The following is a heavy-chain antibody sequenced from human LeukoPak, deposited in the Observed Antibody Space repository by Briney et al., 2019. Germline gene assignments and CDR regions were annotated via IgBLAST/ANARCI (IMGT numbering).Heavy chain of an antibody. CDR1: GYTFTGYY. CDR2: INPNSGGT. CDR3: ARKGLATSVPFDY. J-gene: IGHJ4*02. D-gene: IGHD5-24*01. Sequence: ASVKVSCKAPGYTFTGYYMHWVRQAPGQGLEWMGRINPNSGGTNYAQKFQGRVTMTRDTSISTAYMELSRLRSDDTAVYYCARKGLATSVPFDYWGQGTLVTVSS. V-gene: IGHV1-2*06.